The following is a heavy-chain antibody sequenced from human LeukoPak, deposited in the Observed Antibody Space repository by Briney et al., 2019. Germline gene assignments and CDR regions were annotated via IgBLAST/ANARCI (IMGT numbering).Heavy chain of an antibody. CDR1: GGTVSNASYY. CDR2: VYYSGST. J-gene: IGHJ4*02. CDR3: AMVRYGSGSYYFDI. D-gene: IGHD3-10*01. Sequence: ASETLSLTCTVSGGTVSNASYYWSWIRQPPGKGLDWIGYVYYSGSTNYSPSLKSRVTVSLDTSKNQFSLKLTSVTSADTAVSYCAMVRYGSGSYYFDIWGQGTLVTVSS. V-gene: IGHV4-61*01.